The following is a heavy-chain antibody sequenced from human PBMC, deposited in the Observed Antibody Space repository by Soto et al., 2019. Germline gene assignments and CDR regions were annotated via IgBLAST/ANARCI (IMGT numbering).Heavy chain of an antibody. J-gene: IGHJ4*02. CDR3: TRDTDYYFDY. CDR2: IRSKAYGGTT. CDR1: GFTFGDYA. V-gene: IGHV3-49*04. D-gene: IGHD4-4*01. Sequence: PGGSLRLSCTASGFTFGDYAMSWVRQAPGKGLEWVGFIRSKAYGGTTEYAASVKGRFTISRDDSKSIAYLQMNSLKTEDTAVYYCTRDTDYYFDYWGQGTLVTVSS.